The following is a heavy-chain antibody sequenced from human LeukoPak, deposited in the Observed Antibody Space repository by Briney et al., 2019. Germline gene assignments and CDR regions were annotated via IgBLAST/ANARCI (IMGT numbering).Heavy chain of an antibody. Sequence: PGGSLRLSCAASGFTVSSNYMSWVRQAPGKGLEWVSVFYSGGSTYYVDSVKGRFTISRDNSKNTLHLLMNSLRAEDTAVYFCARSKPPAVKDYYGLDVWGQGTTVTVSS. CDR1: GFTVSSNY. J-gene: IGHJ6*02. CDR3: ARSKPPAVKDYYGLDV. CDR2: FYSGGST. V-gene: IGHV3-66*01. D-gene: IGHD6-13*01.